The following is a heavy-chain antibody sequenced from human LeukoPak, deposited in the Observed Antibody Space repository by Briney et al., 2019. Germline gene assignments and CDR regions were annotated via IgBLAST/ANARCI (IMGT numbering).Heavy chain of an antibody. CDR1: GFTFSSYS. D-gene: IGHD4-23*01. CDR3: ARGFQVVTRRAFDI. Sequence: PGGSLRLSCAASGFTFSSYSMNWVRQAPGKGLEWVSYISSSSSTIYYADSVKGRFTISRDNAKNSLYLQMNSLRAEDTAVYYCARGFQVVTRRAFDIWGQGTMVTVSS. V-gene: IGHV3-48*01. CDR2: ISSSSSTI. J-gene: IGHJ3*02.